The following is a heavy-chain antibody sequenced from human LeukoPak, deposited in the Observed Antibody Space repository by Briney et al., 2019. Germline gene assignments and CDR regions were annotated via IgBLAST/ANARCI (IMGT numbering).Heavy chain of an antibody. V-gene: IGHV4-4*02. J-gene: IGHJ3*02. D-gene: IGHD5-18*01. Sequence: SGTLSLTCAVSGGSISSSNWWSWVRQPPGKGLEWIGEIYHSGSTNYNPSLKSRVTISVDKSKNQFSLKLNSVTAADTAVYYCARAPSRGYSYGYGAFDIWGQGTMVTVSS. CDR2: IYHSGST. CDR1: GGSISSSNW. CDR3: ARAPSRGYSYGYGAFDI.